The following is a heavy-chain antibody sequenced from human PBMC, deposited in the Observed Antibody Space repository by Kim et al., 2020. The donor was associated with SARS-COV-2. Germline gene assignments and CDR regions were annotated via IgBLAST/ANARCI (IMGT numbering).Heavy chain of an antibody. Sequence: GSLRLSCAASGFTFSSYAMHWVRQAPGKGLEWVAVISYDGSNKYYADSVKGRFTISRDNSKNTLYLQMNSLRAEDTAVYYCASPPVDCSSTSCSDEDAFDIWGQGTMVTVSS. CDR3: ASPPVDCSSTSCSDEDAFDI. CDR2: ISYDGSNK. V-gene: IGHV3-30-3*01. J-gene: IGHJ3*02. D-gene: IGHD2-2*01. CDR1: GFTFSSYA.